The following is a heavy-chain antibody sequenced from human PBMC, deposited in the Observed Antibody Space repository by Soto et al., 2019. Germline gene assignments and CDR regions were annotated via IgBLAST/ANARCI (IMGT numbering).Heavy chain of an antibody. CDR3: AKVVDTAMALDLDY. CDR2: ISYDGSNK. D-gene: IGHD5-18*01. V-gene: IGHV3-30*18. J-gene: IGHJ4*02. Sequence: GGSLRRSCAASGFTFSSYVMHWGRQAPGKGLEWVAVISYDGSNKYYADSVNGRFTISRDNSKNTLYLQMNSLRAEDTAVYYCAKVVDTAMALDLDYWGQGTLVTVSS. CDR1: GFTFSSYV.